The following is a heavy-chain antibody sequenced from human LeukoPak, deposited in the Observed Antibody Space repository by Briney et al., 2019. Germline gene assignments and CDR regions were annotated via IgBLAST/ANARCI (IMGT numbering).Heavy chain of an antibody. J-gene: IGHJ4*02. D-gene: IGHD2/OR15-2a*01. V-gene: IGHV3-23*01. Sequence: GGSLSLSCAASGFAFSTYGMGWVRQAPGKGPEWVAAISTSGHNTYYPDSVKGRFTISRDNSKYTLYLQMNTLSAEDTAVYYCVKGHTGYYCTIDYWGQGTLVTVSS. CDR3: VKGHTGYYCTIDY. CDR1: GFAFSTYG. CDR2: ISTSGHNT.